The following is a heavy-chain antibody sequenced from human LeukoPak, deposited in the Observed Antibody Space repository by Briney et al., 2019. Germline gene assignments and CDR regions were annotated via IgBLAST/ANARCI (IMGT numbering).Heavy chain of an antibody. D-gene: IGHD2-8*01. J-gene: IGHJ1*01. CDR2: TYYRSKWSS. Sequence: SQTLSLTCAISGDSVSSKSAAWNWIRQSPSRGLEWLGRTYYRSKWSSGYAESVKSRISINPDTSKNQFSLKLSSVTAADTAVYYCASTLGYCTNGVCYHRAEYFQHWGQGTLVTVSS. CDR1: GDSVSSKSAA. CDR3: ASTLGYCTNGVCYHRAEYFQH. V-gene: IGHV6-1*01.